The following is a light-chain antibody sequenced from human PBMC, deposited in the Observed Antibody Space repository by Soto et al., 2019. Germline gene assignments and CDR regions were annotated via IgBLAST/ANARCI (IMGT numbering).Light chain of an antibody. Sequence: DIQVTQSPSYVSASVGDTVTITCRASQFISNWLAWYQQKPGNAPKLLIYAASSLESGVPSRFSGSGFGTDFTLTISSLQPEDFASYYCQQANSFPQTLGQGTKVDIK. CDR3: QQANSFPQT. CDR1: QFISNW. V-gene: IGKV1-12*01. J-gene: IGKJ1*01. CDR2: AAS.